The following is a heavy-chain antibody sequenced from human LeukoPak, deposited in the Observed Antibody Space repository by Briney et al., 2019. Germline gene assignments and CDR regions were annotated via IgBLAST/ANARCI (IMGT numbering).Heavy chain of an antibody. CDR2: INQDGSEN. CDR3: GRDGDTSGYSD. V-gene: IGHV3-7*01. D-gene: IGHD3-22*01. J-gene: IGHJ4*02. CDR1: GFTFSSYA. Sequence: GGSLRLSCAASGFTFSSYAMSWVRQAPGKGLEWVANINQDGSENYYADSVRGRFTISRDNAQKSLFLQMNSLRAEDTAVYYCGRDGDTSGYSDWGQGTLVTVSS.